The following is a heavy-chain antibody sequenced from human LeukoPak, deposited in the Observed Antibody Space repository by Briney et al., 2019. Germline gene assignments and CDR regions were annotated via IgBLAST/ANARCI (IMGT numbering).Heavy chain of an antibody. Sequence: GGSLRLSCAASGFTFSSYAMSWVRQAPGKGLEWVSAISGSGGSTYYADSVKGRFTISRDNSKNTLYLQMNSLRAEDTAVYYCAKDQRITMIVVVHRARPFDIWGQGTMVTVSS. CDR3: AKDQRITMIVVVHRARPFDI. CDR2: ISGSGGST. CDR1: GFTFSSYA. D-gene: IGHD3-22*01. J-gene: IGHJ3*02. V-gene: IGHV3-23*01.